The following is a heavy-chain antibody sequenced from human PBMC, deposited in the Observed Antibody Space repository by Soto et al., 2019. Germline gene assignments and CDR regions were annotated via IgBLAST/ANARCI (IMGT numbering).Heavy chain of an antibody. CDR3: ARGPPYSSSWYWYLDL. J-gene: IGHJ2*01. V-gene: IGHV3-33*01. CDR2: IWYDGSIK. Sequence: QVQLVESGGGVVQPGRSLRLSCGASGFTFNTYAMHWVRQAPGKGLEWVAVIWYDGSIKYYADSVKGRFTISRDNSENPLYLLVNSLRADDTAVYYCARGPPYSSSWYWYLDLWGRGTLVTVSS. D-gene: IGHD6-13*01. CDR1: GFTFNTYA.